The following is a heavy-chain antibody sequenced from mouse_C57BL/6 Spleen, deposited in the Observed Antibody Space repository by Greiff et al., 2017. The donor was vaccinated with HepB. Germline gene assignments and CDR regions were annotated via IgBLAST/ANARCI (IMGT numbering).Heavy chain of an antibody. CDR1: GYAFTNYL. CDR2: INPGSGGT. CDR3: ARSGYDYDGLAY. V-gene: IGHV1-54*01. D-gene: IGHD2-4*01. J-gene: IGHJ3*01. Sequence: QVQLQQSGAELVRPGTSVKVSCKASGYAFTNYLIEWVKQRPGQGLEWIGVINPGSGGTNYNEKFKGKATLTADKSSSTAYMQLSSLTSEDSAVYFCARSGYDYDGLAYWGQGTLVTVSA.